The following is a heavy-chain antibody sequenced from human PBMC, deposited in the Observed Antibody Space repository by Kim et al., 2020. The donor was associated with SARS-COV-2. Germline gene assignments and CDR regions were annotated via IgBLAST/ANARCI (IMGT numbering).Heavy chain of an antibody. CDR3: AREPSAESS. V-gene: IGHV3-7*05. Sequence: GGSLRLSCAASGFSIGCEWMSWVRQVPGKGPEWVANINRDGSVRNYGESVRGRFSISRDDAENSLYLQMNSLRAEDTAVYYCAREPSAESSWGQGTLVIVSS. CDR2: INRDGSVR. J-gene: IGHJ4*02. CDR1: GFSIGCEW.